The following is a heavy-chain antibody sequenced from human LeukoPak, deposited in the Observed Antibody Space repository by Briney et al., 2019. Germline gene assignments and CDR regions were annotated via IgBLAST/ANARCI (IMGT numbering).Heavy chain of an antibody. CDR1: GYTFTSYD. J-gene: IGHJ3*02. Sequence: ASVKVSRKASGYTFTSYDINWVRQATGQGLEWMGWMNPNSGNTGYAQKFQGRVTMTRNTSISTAYMELSSLRSEDTAVYYCARGSITMVRGVRSDAFDIWGQGTMVTVSS. V-gene: IGHV1-8*01. CDR3: ARGSITMVRGVRSDAFDI. D-gene: IGHD3-10*01. CDR2: MNPNSGNT.